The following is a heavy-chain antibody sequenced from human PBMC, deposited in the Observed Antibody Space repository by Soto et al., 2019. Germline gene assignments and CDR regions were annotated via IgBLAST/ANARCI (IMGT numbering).Heavy chain of an antibody. Sequence: PGESLRLSCAASGFTFSSDVMHWVRQAPGKGLEWVALISDSGSNISYGDSVKGRFTISRDNSKNTLYLQMNSLRAEDTAVYYCAKGRSDAFDIWGQGTMVTVSS. CDR2: ISDSGSNI. J-gene: IGHJ3*02. CDR3: AKGRSDAFDI. V-gene: IGHV3-30*02. CDR1: GFTFSSDV.